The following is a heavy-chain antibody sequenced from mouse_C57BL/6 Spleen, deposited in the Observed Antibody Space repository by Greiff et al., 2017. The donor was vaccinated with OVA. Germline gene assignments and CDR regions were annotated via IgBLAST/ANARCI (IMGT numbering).Heavy chain of an antibody. CDR3: ARGDYGSGGYYFDY. J-gene: IGHJ2*01. CDR1: GFNIKNTY. Sequence: EVKLVESVAELVRPGASVKLSCTASGFNIKNTYMHWVKQRPEQGLEWIGRIDPANGNTKYAPKFQGKATITADTSSNTAYLQLSSLTSEDTAIYYGARGDYGSGGYYFDYWGQGTTLTVSS. V-gene: IGHV14-3*01. D-gene: IGHD2-1*01. CDR2: IDPANGNT.